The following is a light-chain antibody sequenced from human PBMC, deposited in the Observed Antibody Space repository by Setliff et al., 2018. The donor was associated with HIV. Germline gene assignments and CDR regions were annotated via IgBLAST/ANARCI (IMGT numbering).Light chain of an antibody. V-gene: IGLV3-21*02. Sequence: SYELTQPPSVSVAPGQTARITCGGDNIGIKSVHWYQQKPGQAPVVVMYYDHDRPSWIPERFSGSNSGNTATLTISRVEVGDEADYYCQVWDSSSDHYVFGSGTKVTVL. CDR3: QVWDSSSDHYV. CDR1: NIGIKS. CDR2: YDH. J-gene: IGLJ1*01.